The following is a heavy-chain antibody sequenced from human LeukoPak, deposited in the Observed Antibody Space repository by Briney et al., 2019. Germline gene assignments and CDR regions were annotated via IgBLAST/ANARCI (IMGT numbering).Heavy chain of an antibody. Sequence: PGGSLRLSCTASGFTFSSYSLNWVRQAPGKGLEWVSSVSTXSNYIYXADSVKGRFTISRDNDKNSLYLQMNSLRVEDTAVYYXXXXXXXXLTVXXXXGAFDIWGQGTMVTVSS. CDR3: XXXXXXXLTVXXXXGAFDI. J-gene: IGHJ3*02. CDR2: VSTXSNYI. D-gene: IGHD4-11*01. V-gene: IGHV3-21*01. CDR1: GFTFSSYS.